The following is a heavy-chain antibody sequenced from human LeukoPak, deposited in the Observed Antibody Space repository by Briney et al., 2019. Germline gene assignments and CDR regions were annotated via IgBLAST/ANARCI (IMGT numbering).Heavy chain of an antibody. CDR2: IKQDGSEK. J-gene: IGHJ3*02. CDR1: GFTFSSYW. Sequence: GGSLRFSCAASGFTFSSYWMSWVRQAPGKGLEWVANIKQDGSEKLYVDSVKGRFTISNDNPKNTLYLQMNSLRAEDTAVYYCARDIQLGHAFDIWGQGTMVTVSS. CDR3: ARDIQLGHAFDI. D-gene: IGHD5-18*01. V-gene: IGHV3-7*01.